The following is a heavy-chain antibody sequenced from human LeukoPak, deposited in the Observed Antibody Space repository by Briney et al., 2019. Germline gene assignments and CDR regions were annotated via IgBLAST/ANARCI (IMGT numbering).Heavy chain of an antibody. V-gene: IGHV4-59*08. D-gene: IGHD1-26*01. CDR1: GGSISSYY. CDR2: IYYSGST. CDR3: ARATIVGATSFDY. Sequence: SETLSLTCTVSGGSISSYYWSWIRQPPGKGLEWIGYIYYSGSTNYNPSLKSRVTISVDTSKNQFSLKLSSVTAADTAVYYCARATIVGATSFDYWGQGTLVTVSS. J-gene: IGHJ4*02.